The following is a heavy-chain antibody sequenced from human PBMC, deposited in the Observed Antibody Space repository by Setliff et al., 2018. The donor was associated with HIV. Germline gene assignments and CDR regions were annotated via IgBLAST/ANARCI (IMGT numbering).Heavy chain of an antibody. D-gene: IGHD3-10*01. CDR1: GYTFTDYY. J-gene: IGHJ4*02. Sequence: ASVKVSCKASGYTFTDYYMHWVRQAPGQGLEWMGWIHPSSGGTNYAQKFQGRVTMTRDTSISTAYMEVSSLRSDDTAVYYCAREGSPIYYFDYWSQGTLVTAPQ. CDR2: IHPSSGGT. CDR3: AREGSPIYYFDY. V-gene: IGHV1-2*02.